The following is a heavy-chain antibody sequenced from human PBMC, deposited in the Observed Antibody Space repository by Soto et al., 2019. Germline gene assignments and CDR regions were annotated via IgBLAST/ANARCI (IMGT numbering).Heavy chain of an antibody. CDR1: GFSFSSYA. Sequence: VQLLEPGGGLVQPGGSLRLSCAASGFSFSSYAMVWVRQAPGKGLEWVSVISARGGSSYFADSVKGRFTISRDNSKNVLSLEMNSLRADDTAIYFCAKGSIEYSASVDNWGQGTLVLVSS. V-gene: IGHV3-23*01. D-gene: IGHD5-12*01. CDR2: ISARGGSS. CDR3: AKGSIEYSASVDN. J-gene: IGHJ4*02.